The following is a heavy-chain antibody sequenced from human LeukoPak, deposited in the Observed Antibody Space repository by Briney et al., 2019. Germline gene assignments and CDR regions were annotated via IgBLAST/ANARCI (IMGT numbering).Heavy chain of an antibody. CDR2: KSKTDGGTI. CDR1: GFSFTNAW. Sequence: KTGGSLRLSCAASGFSFTNAWMSWVRQAPGKGLEWVGRKSKTDGGTIDYAAPVKGRFTISRDDSKNTLFLQMNSLKIEDTAVYYCTTVTLRPVGLWGQGTLVTVSS. CDR3: TTVTLRPVGL. V-gene: IGHV3-15*05. J-gene: IGHJ4*02. D-gene: IGHD3-10*01.